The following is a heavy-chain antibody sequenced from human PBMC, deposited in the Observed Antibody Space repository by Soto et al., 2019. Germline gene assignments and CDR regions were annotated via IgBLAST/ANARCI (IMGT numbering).Heavy chain of an antibody. CDR1: GFSFSDYY. J-gene: IGHJ4*02. V-gene: IGHV3-72*01. CDR3: AREGSSSGPDYEY. Sequence: EVQLVESGGGLVQPGGSLRLSCAASGFSFSDYYINSVRQAPGKGLEWVGRTRNKASRYTTDYAAFVKGRFTISRDDSKNLIYLQMNSLKPEDTAVYYCAREGSSSGPDYEYWGQGTLVTVSS. CDR2: TRNKASRYTT. D-gene: IGHD3-22*01.